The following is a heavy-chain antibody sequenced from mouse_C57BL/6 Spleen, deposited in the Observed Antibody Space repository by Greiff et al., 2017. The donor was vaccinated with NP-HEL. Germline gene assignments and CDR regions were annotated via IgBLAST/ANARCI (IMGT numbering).Heavy chain of an antibody. CDR3: ARGGTTVVAHWYLDV. CDR2: ISYDGSN. J-gene: IGHJ1*03. V-gene: IGHV3-6*01. D-gene: IGHD1-1*01. CDR1: GYSITSGYY. Sequence: EVQLQESGPGLVKPSQSLSLTCSVTGYSITSGYYWNWIRQFPGNKLEWMGYISYDGSNNYNPSLKNRISITRDTSKNQFFLKLNSVTTEDTATYYGARGGTTVVAHWYLDVWGTGTTVTVSS.